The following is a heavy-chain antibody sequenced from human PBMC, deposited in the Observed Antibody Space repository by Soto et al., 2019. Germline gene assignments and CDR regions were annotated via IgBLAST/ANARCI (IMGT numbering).Heavy chain of an antibody. CDR1: GFTFSSYW. D-gene: IGHD3-10*01. CDR3: ARPPLVDEGDYYFDY. J-gene: IGHJ4*02. CDR2: IKQDGSEK. Sequence: GGSLRLSCAASGFTFSSYWMSWVRQAPGKGLEWVANIKQDGSEKYYVDSVKGRFTISRDNAKNSLYLQMNSLKAEDTAVYYCARPPLVDEGDYYFDYWGQGTLVTVSS. V-gene: IGHV3-7*01.